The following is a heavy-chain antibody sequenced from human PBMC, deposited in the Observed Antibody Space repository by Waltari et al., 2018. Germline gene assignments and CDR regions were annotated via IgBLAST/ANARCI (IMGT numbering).Heavy chain of an antibody. CDR2: IIPIFGTA. Sequence: QVQLVQSGAEVKKPGSSVKVSCKASGGTFSSYAISWVRQAPGQGLGWMGVIIPIFGTANYAQKFQGRVTITTDESTSTAYMELSSLRSEDTAVYYCARSGWEPTISPEYFQHWGQGTLVTVSS. J-gene: IGHJ1*01. CDR3: ARSGWEPTISPEYFQH. V-gene: IGHV1-69*05. D-gene: IGHD1-26*01. CDR1: GGTFSSYA.